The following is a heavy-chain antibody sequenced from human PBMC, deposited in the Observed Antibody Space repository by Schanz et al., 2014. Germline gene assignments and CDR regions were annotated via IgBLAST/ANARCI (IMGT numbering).Heavy chain of an antibody. CDR3: ARLDSSSWYPRY. CDR1: GFTFSDYY. D-gene: IGHD6-13*01. V-gene: IGHV3-11*01. Sequence: VQLLESGGGLVKPGGSLRLSCAASGFTFSDYYMTWISQAPGKGLEWVSDISDSGDSTHYADSVKGRFTISRDNAKNSLFLQMNSLSAEDTAVYYCARLDSSSWYPRYWGQGTLVTVSS. J-gene: IGHJ4*02. CDR2: ISDSGDST.